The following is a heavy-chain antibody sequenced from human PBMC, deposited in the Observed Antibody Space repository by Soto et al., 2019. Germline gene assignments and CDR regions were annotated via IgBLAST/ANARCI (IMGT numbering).Heavy chain of an antibody. CDR3: ASLLSCGGDCYPPRGAFDI. J-gene: IGHJ3*02. Sequence: GESLKISCKGSGYSFTSYWIGWVRQMPGKGLEWMGIIYPGDSDTRYSPSFQGQVTISADKSISTAYLQWSSLKAPDPAMYYCASLLSCGGDCYPPRGAFDIWGQGTMVTVSS. CDR2: IYPGDSDT. CDR1: GYSFTSYW. V-gene: IGHV5-51*01. D-gene: IGHD2-21*02.